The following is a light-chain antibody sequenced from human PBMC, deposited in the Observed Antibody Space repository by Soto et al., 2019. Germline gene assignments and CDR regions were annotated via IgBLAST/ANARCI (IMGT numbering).Light chain of an antibody. V-gene: IGLV2-14*01. CDR3: SSLTGDSKEV. CDR2: DVS. CDR1: SSDVGGSNF. Sequence: QSALTQPASVSGSPGQSITISCTGTSSDVGGSNFLSWYQQHPGKAPQLLIYDVSHRPSGCSDRFSDSNSGNASSLTISGLHYEYEADYYCSSLTGDSKEVFGGGTKVTVL. J-gene: IGLJ3*02.